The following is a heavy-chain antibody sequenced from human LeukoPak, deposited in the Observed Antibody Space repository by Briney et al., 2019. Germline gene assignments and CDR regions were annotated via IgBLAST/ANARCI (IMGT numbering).Heavy chain of an antibody. Sequence: GASVKVSCKASGYTFSSYGISWVRQAPGQGLEWMGWISAYNGNTNYAQKFQGRVTMTTDTSTSTAYMEVRSLTSDDTAVYYCARDAIAATATGGPYSDYWGQGTLVTVSS. V-gene: IGHV1-18*01. D-gene: IGHD6-13*01. CDR1: GYTFSSYG. CDR3: ARDAIAATATGGPYSDY. CDR2: ISAYNGNT. J-gene: IGHJ4*02.